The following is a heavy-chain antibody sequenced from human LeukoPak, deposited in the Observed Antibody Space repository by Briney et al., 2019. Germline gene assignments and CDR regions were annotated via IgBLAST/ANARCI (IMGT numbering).Heavy chain of an antibody. CDR1: GFPFSTYG. J-gene: IGHJ4*02. Sequence: GGSLRLSCAASGFPFSTYGINWVRQAPRKGLEWLSYIGTDSSTIYYADSVKGRFTISRDNAKNSLYLQMNSLRDEDTAVYYCARGVWYFDYWGQGTLVTVSS. CDR3: ARGVWYFDY. D-gene: IGHD3-16*01. V-gene: IGHV3-48*02. CDR2: IGTDSSTI.